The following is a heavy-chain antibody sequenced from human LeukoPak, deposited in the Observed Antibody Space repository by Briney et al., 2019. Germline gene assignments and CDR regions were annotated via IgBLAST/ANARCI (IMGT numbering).Heavy chain of an antibody. D-gene: IGHD1-26*01. CDR3: ARDSGGVGSTDDYYYMDI. J-gene: IGHJ6*03. V-gene: IGHV1-69*13. CDR2: IIPFFGTA. Sequence: ASVKVSCKASGGTFSSYAIIWVRQAPGQGLEWMGGIIPFFGTAKYAQKFQGRVTITADESTNTAYMELSSLRSDDTAVYYCARDSGGVGSTDDYYYMDIWGKGTTVTVSS. CDR1: GGTFSSYA.